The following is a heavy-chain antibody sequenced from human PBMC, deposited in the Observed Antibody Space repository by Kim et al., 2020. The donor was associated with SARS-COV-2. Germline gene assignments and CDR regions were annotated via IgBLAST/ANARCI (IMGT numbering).Heavy chain of an antibody. D-gene: IGHD4-17*01. V-gene: IGHV4-59*09. CDR3: ARGGGDYFDY. Sequence: STNYTPSLQSRVTISVDTSKNPFSLKLSSVTAADTAVYYCARGGGDYFDYWGQGTLVTVSS. J-gene: IGHJ4*02. CDR2: ST.